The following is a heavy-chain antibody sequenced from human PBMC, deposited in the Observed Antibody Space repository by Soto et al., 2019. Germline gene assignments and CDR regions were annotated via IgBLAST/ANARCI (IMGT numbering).Heavy chain of an antibody. CDR1: GFTFSSYA. J-gene: IGHJ3*02. D-gene: IGHD2-2*01. Sequence: GGSLRLSCAASGFTFSSYAMSWVRQAPGKGLEWVSAISGSGGSTYYADSVKGRFTISRDNSKNTLYLQMNSLRAEDTAVYYCAKGYCSSTSCPSGAFDIWGQGTMVTVSS. CDR3: AKGYCSSTSCPSGAFDI. V-gene: IGHV3-23*01. CDR2: ISGSGGST.